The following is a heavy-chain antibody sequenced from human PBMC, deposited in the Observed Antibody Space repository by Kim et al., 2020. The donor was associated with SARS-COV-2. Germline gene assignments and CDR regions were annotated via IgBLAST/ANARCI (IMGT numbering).Heavy chain of an antibody. J-gene: IGHJ4*02. CDR2: SYYSGST. V-gene: IGHV4-39*01. CDR1: GGSISSSSYY. Sequence: SETLSLTCTVSGGSISSSSYYWGWIRQPPGKGLVWIGSSYYSGSTYYNPSLKSRVTISVDTSKNQFSLKLSSVTAADTAVYYCARQKAYTAMAPSCDYWGQGTLVTVSS. D-gene: IGHD5-18*01. CDR3: ARQKAYTAMAPSCDY.